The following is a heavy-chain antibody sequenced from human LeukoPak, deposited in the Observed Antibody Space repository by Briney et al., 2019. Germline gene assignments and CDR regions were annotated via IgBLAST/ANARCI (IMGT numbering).Heavy chain of an antibody. CDR1: GYTFTSYG. Sequence: ASVKVSCKASGYTFTSYGITWVRQAPGQGLEWMGWISAYNGNTNYAQKLQGRVTMTTDTSTSTAYMELRSLRSDDTAVYYCARERYYYDSSGYYYYDYWGQGTLVTVSS. D-gene: IGHD3-22*01. CDR2: ISAYNGNT. V-gene: IGHV1-18*01. CDR3: ARERYYYDSSGYYYYDY. J-gene: IGHJ4*02.